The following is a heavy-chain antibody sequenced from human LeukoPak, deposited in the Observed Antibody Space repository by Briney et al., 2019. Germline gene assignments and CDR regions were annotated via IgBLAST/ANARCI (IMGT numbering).Heavy chain of an antibody. Sequence: GGSLRLSCAASGFTVSRKYMSWVRQAPGKGPEWVSVIYSGGDTYYADSVKGRFTISRDHSKNTLYLQMNSLRAEDTAIYYCAREGVQPYYYYYGMDVWGQGTTVTVSS. CDR2: IYSGGDT. CDR3: AREGVQPYYYYYGMDV. D-gene: IGHD1-1*01. V-gene: IGHV3-53*01. J-gene: IGHJ6*02. CDR1: GFTVSRKY.